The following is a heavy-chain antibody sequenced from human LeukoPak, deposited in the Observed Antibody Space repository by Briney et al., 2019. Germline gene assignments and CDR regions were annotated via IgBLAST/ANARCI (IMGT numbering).Heavy chain of an antibody. Sequence: GGSLRLSCAASGFTFSSYAMSWVRQAPGKGLEWVSAISGSGGSTYYADSVKGRFTISRDNSKNTLYLQVNSLRAEDTAVYYCAKSGIAARRGFLDYWGQGTLVTVSS. CDR1: GFTFSSYA. J-gene: IGHJ4*02. CDR3: AKSGIAARRGFLDY. D-gene: IGHD6-6*01. CDR2: ISGSGGST. V-gene: IGHV3-23*01.